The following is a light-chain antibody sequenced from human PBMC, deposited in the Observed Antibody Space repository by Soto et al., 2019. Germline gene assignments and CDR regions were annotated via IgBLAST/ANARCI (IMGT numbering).Light chain of an antibody. Sequence: QSALTQPASVSGSPGQTITISCTGTSSDVGGYDYVSWHQQHPGKAPKLMIYDVSKRPSGVSNRFSGTKSGNTASLTISGLQAEDAAYYYSRSKSGSTGVFGTGTKLTVL. J-gene: IGLJ1*01. CDR3: RSKSGSTGV. CDR1: SSDVGGYDY. V-gene: IGLV2-14*01. CDR2: DVS.